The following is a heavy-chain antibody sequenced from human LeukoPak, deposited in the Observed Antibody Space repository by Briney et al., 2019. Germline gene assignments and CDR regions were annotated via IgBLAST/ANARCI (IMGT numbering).Heavy chain of an antibody. D-gene: IGHD6-19*01. CDR2: ISYDGSNK. CDR3: AKDRPPLGIAVAGTLDY. CDR1: GFTFSGSA. J-gene: IGHJ4*02. V-gene: IGHV3-30*04. Sequence: GGSLKLSCAASGFTFSGSAVHWVRQAPGKGLEWVAVISYDGSNKYYADSVKGRFTISRDNSKNTLYLQMNSLRAEDTAVYYCAKDRPPLGIAVAGTLDYWGQGTLVTVSS.